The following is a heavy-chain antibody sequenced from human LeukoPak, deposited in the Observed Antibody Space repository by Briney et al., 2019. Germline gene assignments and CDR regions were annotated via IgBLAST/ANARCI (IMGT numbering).Heavy chain of an antibody. CDR1: GFTFSSYA. CDR2: ISYDGSNK. CDR3: ARELYVDY. V-gene: IGHV3-30*09. J-gene: IGHJ4*02. Sequence: GGSLRLSCAASGFTFSSYAMHWVRQAPGKGLEWVAVISYDGSNKYYADSVKGRFAISRDNSKNTLYLQMNSLRAEDTAVYYCARELYVDYWGQGTLVTVSS. D-gene: IGHD2-8*01.